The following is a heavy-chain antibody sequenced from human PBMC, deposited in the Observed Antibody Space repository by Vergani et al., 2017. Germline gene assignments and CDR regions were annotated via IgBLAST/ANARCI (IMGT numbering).Heavy chain of an antibody. V-gene: IGHV3-48*04. CDR1: GFTFSSYS. CDR2: ISSSSSTI. D-gene: IGHD3-16*02. CDR3: ATRASFGGVILFDY. Sequence: EVQLVESGGGLVQPGGSLRLSCAASGFTFSSYSMNWVRQAPGKGLEWVSYISSSSSTIYYADSVKGRFTISRDNAKNSLYLQMNSLRAEDTAGYYCATRASFGGVILFDYWGQGTLVTVSS. J-gene: IGHJ4*02.